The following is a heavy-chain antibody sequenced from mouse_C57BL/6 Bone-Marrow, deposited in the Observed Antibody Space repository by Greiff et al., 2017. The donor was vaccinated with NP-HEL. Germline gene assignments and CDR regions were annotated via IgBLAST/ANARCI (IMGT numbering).Heavy chain of an antibody. J-gene: IGHJ3*01. V-gene: IGHV5-17*01. D-gene: IGHD2-5*01. CDR3: ARAYSNYWFAY. CDR1: GFTFSDYG. Sequence: EVQGVESGGGLVKPGGSLKLSCAASGFTFSDYGMHWVRQAPEKGLEWVAYISSGSSTIYYADTVKGRFTISRDNAKNTLFLQMTSLRSEDTAMYYCARAYSNYWFAYWGQGTLVTVSA. CDR2: ISSGSSTI.